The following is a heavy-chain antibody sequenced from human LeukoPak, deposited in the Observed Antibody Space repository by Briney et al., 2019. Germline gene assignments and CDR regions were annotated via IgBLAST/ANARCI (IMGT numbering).Heavy chain of an antibody. J-gene: IGHJ3*02. CDR1: GLTFSSYS. CDR3: ARDGGGPDAFDI. CDR2: ISESSSSK. Sequence: PGGSLRLSCAVSGLTFSSYSVNWVRQAPGKGLEWVSHISESSSSKHYADSVRGRFTVSRDNAKNSLYLQMNSLRAEDTAVYYCARDGGGPDAFDIWGQGTMVTVSS. V-gene: IGHV3-48*01.